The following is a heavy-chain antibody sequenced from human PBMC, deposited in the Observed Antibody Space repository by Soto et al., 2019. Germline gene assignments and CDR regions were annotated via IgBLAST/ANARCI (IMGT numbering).Heavy chain of an antibody. J-gene: IGHJ2*01. CDR3: ARVVAVAGTWYFDL. Sequence: QVQLQESGPGLVKPSQTLSLTCTVSGGSISSGDYYWSWIRQPPGKGLEWIGYIYYSGSTYYNPSLKSRVTRSVDTAKNQLSLKLGSVTAADTAVYYCARVVAVAGTWYFDLWGRGTLVTVSS. V-gene: IGHV4-30-4*01. CDR1: GGSISSGDYY. CDR2: IYYSGST. D-gene: IGHD6-19*01.